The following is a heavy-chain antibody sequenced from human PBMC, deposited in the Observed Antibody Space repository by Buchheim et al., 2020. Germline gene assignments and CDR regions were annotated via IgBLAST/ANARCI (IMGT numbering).Heavy chain of an antibody. D-gene: IGHD3-16*01. J-gene: IGHJ4*02. Sequence: QVQLQESGPGLVKPAQTLSLICSVSGASISSGNYYWNWIRQRPGQGLEWIGYVYSSGVTYHSPSLRSRLAISLDTSQNQFSLRLRSVTAADTAVYYCATSRRGTPLVDWGQGSL. CDR3: ATSRRGTPLVD. V-gene: IGHV4-31*03. CDR1: GASISSGNYY. CDR2: VYSSGVT.